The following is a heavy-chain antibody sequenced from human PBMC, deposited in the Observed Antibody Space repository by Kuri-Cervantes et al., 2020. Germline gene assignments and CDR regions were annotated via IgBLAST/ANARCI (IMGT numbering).Heavy chain of an antibody. V-gene: IGHV3-33*08. CDR3: AREWDPDTAMVNGGAFDI. Sequence: GGSLRLSCAASGFTFSSYAMHWVRQAPGKGLEWVAVIWYDGSNKYYADSVKGRFTISRDNSKNTLYLQMNSLRAEDTAVYYCAREWDPDTAMVNGGAFDIWGQGTMVTVSS. J-gene: IGHJ3*02. CDR1: GFTFSSYA. D-gene: IGHD5-18*01. CDR2: IWYDGSNK.